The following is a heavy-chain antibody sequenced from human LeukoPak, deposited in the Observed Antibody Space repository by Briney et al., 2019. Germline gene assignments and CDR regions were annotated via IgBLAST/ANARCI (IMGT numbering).Heavy chain of an antibody. V-gene: IGHV3-48*01. J-gene: IGHJ3*02. Sequence: PGGSLRLSCAASGFPLISYSINWVRQAPGKGLEWVSYISSSGSAIYYVDSVKGRFTVSRDNAENSLYLQMNSLRAEDTAIYYCARAFDIWGQGTMVTVSS. CDR3: ARAFDI. CDR1: GFPLISYS. CDR2: ISSSGSAI.